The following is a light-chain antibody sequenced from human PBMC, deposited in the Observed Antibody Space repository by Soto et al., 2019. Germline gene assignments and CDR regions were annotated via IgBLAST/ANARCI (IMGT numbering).Light chain of an antibody. CDR1: SSDIGAYDY. V-gene: IGLV2-14*01. Sequence: QSALTQPASLSGSPGQSITISCTGTSSDIGAYDYVSWFQQHPGKAPKLMISEVNNRPSGVSTRFSGSKSGSTASLTISGLQAEDEADYFCSSYTTNNAHVFGGGTKVTVL. CDR3: SSYTTNNAHV. CDR2: EVN. J-gene: IGLJ6*01.